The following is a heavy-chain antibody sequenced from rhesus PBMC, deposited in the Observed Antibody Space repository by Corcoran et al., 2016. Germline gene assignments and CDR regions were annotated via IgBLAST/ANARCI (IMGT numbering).Heavy chain of an antibody. D-gene: IGHD2-21*01. CDR1: GFTCSSYG. J-gene: IGHJ6*01. V-gene: IGHV3-54*02. CDR3: ASDYCTGSGCYGLDS. CDR2: ISYDGSKK. Sequence: EVQLVESGGGLVQPGGSLRLSCAASGFTCSSYGMHWVRQAPGKGLEWVAVISYDGSKKYYADALKERFTISRDNSKNMLYLQMNNLKLEDTAVYYCASDYCTGSGCYGLDSWGQGVVVTVSS.